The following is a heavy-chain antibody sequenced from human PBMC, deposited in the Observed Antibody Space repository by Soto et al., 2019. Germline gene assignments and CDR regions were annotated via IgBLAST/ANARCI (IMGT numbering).Heavy chain of an antibody. J-gene: IGHJ6*02. Sequence: GGSLRLSXAASGFTVSSNYMSWVRQAPGKGLEWVSVIYSGGSTYYADSVKGRFTISRDNSKNTLYLQMNSLRAEDTAVYYCARDQGGWNYFGLYYGMDVWGQGTTVTVSS. CDR1: GFTVSSNY. D-gene: IGHD1-7*01. V-gene: IGHV3-53*01. CDR2: IYSGGST. CDR3: ARDQGGWNYFGLYYGMDV.